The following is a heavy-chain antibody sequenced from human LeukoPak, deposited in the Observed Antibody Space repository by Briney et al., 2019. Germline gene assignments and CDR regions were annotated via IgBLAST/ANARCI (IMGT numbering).Heavy chain of an antibody. CDR3: AGPGPAATREFDY. CDR1: GFTFSSYA. J-gene: IGHJ4*02. CDR2: ISGSGGST. V-gene: IGHV3-23*01. Sequence: GGSLRLSCAASGFTFSSYAMSWVRQAPGKGLEWVSAISGSGGSTYYADSVKGRFTISRDNSKNTLYLQMNSLRGEDTAIYYCAGPGPAATREFDYWGQGTLVTVSS. D-gene: IGHD2-2*01.